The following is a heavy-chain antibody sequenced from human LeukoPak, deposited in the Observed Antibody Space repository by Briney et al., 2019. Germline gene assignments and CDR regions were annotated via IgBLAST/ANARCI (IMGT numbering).Heavy chain of an antibody. Sequence: GGSLRLSCVVSAFTFSTDSMNWVRQAPGKGLEWVSSISSNSRYIHYADSVKGRFIISRDNAKNSLYLQMNSLRAEDTAVYYCARSLTGDLDWFDPWGQGTLVTVSS. V-gene: IGHV3-21*06. CDR1: AFTFSTDS. J-gene: IGHJ5*02. CDR3: ARSLTGDLDWFDP. CDR2: ISSNSRYI. D-gene: IGHD7-27*01.